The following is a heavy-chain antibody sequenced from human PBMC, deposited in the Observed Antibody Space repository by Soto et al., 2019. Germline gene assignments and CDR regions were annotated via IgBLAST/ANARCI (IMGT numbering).Heavy chain of an antibody. Sequence: ASVKVSCKASGYTFTGYYMHWVRQAPGQGLEWMGWINPNSGGTNYAQKFQGRVTMTRDTSISTAYMELSRLRSDDTAVYYCARWTGTTFAPDYWGQGTLVTVSS. V-gene: IGHV1-2*02. D-gene: IGHD1-7*01. CDR3: ARWTGTTFAPDY. CDR1: GYTFTGYY. J-gene: IGHJ4*02. CDR2: INPNSGGT.